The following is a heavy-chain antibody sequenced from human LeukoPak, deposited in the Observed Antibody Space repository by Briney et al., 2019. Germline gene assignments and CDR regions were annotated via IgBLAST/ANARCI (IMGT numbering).Heavy chain of an antibody. J-gene: IGHJ4*02. Sequence: GGSLRLSCAASGFTFSSYSMNWVRQAPGMGLEWVSSISSSSSYIYYADSVKGRFTISRDNAKNSLYLQMNSLRAEDTAVYYCARVRPNWNDPIDYWGQGTLVTVSS. V-gene: IGHV3-21*01. D-gene: IGHD1-1*01. CDR2: ISSSSSYI. CDR1: GFTFSSYS. CDR3: ARVRPNWNDPIDY.